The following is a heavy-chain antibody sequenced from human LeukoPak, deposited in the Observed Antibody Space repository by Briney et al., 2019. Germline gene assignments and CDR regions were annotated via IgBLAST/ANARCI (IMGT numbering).Heavy chain of an antibody. CDR1: GDSISSSSSSYY. Sequence: PSETLSLTCSVSGDSISSSSSSYYWSWIRQPPGKGLEWIGYIYSNGVTYYNPSFETRITISVDTSKNQFSLKLSSVTAADTAVYYCATWLDSSGYYYEVGAHSDYWGQGTLVTVSS. D-gene: IGHD3-22*01. V-gene: IGHV4-31*03. J-gene: IGHJ4*02. CDR3: ATWLDSSGYYYEVGAHSDY. CDR2: IYSNGVT.